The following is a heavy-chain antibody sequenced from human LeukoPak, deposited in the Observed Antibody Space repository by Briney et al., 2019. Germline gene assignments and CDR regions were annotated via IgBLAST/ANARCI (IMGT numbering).Heavy chain of an antibody. CDR3: VRETPYGGNPGPFDY. CDR1: GGSISSYY. V-gene: IGHV4-59*01. J-gene: IGHJ4*02. D-gene: IGHD4-23*01. CDR2: IYYSGST. Sequence: SETLSLTCTVSGGSISSYYWSWIRQPPGKGLEWIGYIYYSGSTNYNPSLKSRVTISVDTSKNQFSLKLSSVTAADTAVYYCVRETPYGGNPGPFDYWGQGTLVTVSS.